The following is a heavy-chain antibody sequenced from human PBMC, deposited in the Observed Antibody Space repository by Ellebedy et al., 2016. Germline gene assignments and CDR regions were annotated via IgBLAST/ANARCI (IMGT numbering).Heavy chain of an antibody. CDR2: IKSTGSST. D-gene: IGHD3-9*01. CDR3: AKPPAGILTGYYAEAAFDI. J-gene: IGHJ3*02. CDR1: GFTFSNYW. Sequence: GGSLRLXXAASGFTFSNYWMHWVRQLPGKGLVWVSRIKSTGSSTSYADSVTGRFTTSRDNFKNTLYLQMNSLRAEDTALYYCAKPPAGILTGYYAEAAFDIWGQGTMVTVSS. V-gene: IGHV3-74*01.